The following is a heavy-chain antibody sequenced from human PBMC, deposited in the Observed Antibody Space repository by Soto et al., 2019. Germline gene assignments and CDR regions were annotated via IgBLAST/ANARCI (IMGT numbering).Heavy chain of an antibody. D-gene: IGHD2-15*01. V-gene: IGHV4-61*01. CDR1: GGSVSSGSYY. J-gene: IGHJ5*02. CDR3: ARSSNQDPGGHKTNWFDP. Sequence: SETLSLTCTVSGGSVSSGSYYWSWIRQPPGKGLEWIGYIYYSGSTNYNPSLKSRVTISVDTSKNQFSLKLSSVTAADTAVYYCARSSNQDPGGHKTNWFDPWGQGTLVTVSS. CDR2: IYYSGST.